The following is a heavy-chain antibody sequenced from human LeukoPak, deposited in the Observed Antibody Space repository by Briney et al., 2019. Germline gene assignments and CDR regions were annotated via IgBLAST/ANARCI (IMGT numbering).Heavy chain of an antibody. J-gene: IGHJ6*03. Sequence: ASVKVCCKSSGGTFSSYAISWVRHAPAPGLGWMGGTIPIFGTAKYAPKFQGRVTITTDESTSTAYMELSSLRSEDTAVYYCARGVSYYDSSGYSWRGNFHYCYFMDVWRKGTTVTVSS. CDR2: TIPIFGTA. V-gene: IGHV1-69*05. D-gene: IGHD3-22*01. CDR1: GGTFSSYA. CDR3: ARGVSYYDSSGYSWRGNFHYCYFMDV.